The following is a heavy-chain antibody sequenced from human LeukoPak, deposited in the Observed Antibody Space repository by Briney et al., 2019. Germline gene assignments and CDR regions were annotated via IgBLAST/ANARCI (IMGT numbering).Heavy chain of an antibody. CDR1: GSTFSSNT. V-gene: IGHV1-69*13. CDR3: ARVVGFYGSGSYCFDY. J-gene: IGHJ4*02. CDR2: IIPIFGTA. D-gene: IGHD3-10*01. Sequence: SVKVSCKAAGSTFSSNTISWVRQAPGQGLEWMGGIIPIFGTANYAQKFQGRGTITADESTSTAYMELSSLRSEDTAVYYCARVVGFYGSGSYCFDYWGQGALVTVSS.